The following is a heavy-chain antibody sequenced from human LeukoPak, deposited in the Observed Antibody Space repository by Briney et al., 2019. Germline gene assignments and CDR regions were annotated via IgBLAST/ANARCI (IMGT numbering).Heavy chain of an antibody. V-gene: IGHV3-21*01. CDR2: ISGSSSYI. D-gene: IGHD6-6*01. J-gene: IGHJ5*02. Sequence: GGSLRLSCAASGFTFSGYDMNWVRQAPGKGLEWVSSISGSSSYIYYADSMKGRFTISRDNAKNSLYLQMNSLRAEDTAAYYCARGSSNVAARNNWFDPWGQGTLVTVSS. CDR3: ARGSSNVAARNNWFDP. CDR1: GFTFSGYD.